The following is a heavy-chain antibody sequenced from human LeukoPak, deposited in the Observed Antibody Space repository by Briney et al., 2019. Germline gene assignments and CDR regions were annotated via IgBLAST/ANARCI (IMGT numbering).Heavy chain of an antibody. Sequence: GESLKTSCKGSGYSFTSYWIGWVHPMPGKGLEWRGIIYPGDSDTRYSPSFQGQVTISADKSISTAYLQWSSLKASDTAMYYCARHRYSYGYSWFDPWGQGTLVTVSS. D-gene: IGHD5-18*01. J-gene: IGHJ5*02. CDR1: GYSFTSYW. V-gene: IGHV5-51*07. CDR3: ARHRYSYGYSWFDP. CDR2: IYPGDSDT.